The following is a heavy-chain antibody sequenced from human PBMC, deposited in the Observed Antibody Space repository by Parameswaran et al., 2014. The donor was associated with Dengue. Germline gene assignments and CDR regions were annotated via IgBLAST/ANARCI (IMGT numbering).Heavy chain of an antibody. CDR2: INTNTGNP. Sequence: WVRQAPGQGLEWMGWINTNTGNPTYAQGFTGRFVFSLDTSVSTAYLQICSLKAEDTAVYYCARDGSNEWLDYYYYGMDVWGQGTTVTVSS. D-gene: IGHD3-3*01. V-gene: IGHV7-4-1*01. CDR3: ARDGSNEWLDYYYYGMDV. J-gene: IGHJ6*02.